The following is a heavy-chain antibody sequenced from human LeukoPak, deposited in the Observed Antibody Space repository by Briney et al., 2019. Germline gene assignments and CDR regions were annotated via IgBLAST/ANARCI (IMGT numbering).Heavy chain of an antibody. CDR3: ARDPTPDYGMDV. J-gene: IGHJ6*02. CDR1: GGSISSYY. CDR2: IYYSGST. Sequence: SETLSLTCTVSGGSISSYYWSWIRQPPGKGLEWIGYIYYSGSTNYSPSLKSRVTISVDTSKNQFSLKLSSVTAADTAVYYCARDPTPDYGMDVWGQGTTVTVSS. V-gene: IGHV4-59*01.